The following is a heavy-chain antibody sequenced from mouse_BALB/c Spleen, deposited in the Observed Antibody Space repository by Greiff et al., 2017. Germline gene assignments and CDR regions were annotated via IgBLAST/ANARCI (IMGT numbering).Heavy chain of an antibody. Sequence: EVQVVESGGGLVKPGGSLKLSCAASGFTFSSYAMSWVRQSPEKRLEWVAEISSGGSYTYYPDTVTGRFTISRDNAKNTLYLEMSSLKSEDTAMYYCARHDYGNSYWYFDVWGAGTTVTVSS. J-gene: IGHJ1*01. CDR1: GFTFSSYA. CDR3: ARHDYGNSYWYFDV. V-gene: IGHV5-9-4*01. D-gene: IGHD2-1*01. CDR2: ISSGGSYT.